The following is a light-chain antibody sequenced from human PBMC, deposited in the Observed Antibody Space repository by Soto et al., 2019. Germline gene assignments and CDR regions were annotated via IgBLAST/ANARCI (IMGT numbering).Light chain of an antibody. CDR3: QQYDNLPLT. Sequence: DIQMTQSPSSLSASVGDRVTITCQASQDISNYLNWYQQKQGTAPKLLIYDASNLETGVPSKFSGSGSGTDFTFTISSLQPEDIATYYCQQYDNLPLTFGGGTKVEIK. J-gene: IGKJ4*01. V-gene: IGKV1-33*01. CDR1: QDISNY. CDR2: DAS.